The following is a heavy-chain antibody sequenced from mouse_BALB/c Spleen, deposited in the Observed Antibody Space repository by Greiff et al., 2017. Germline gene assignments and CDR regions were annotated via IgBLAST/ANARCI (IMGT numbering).Heavy chain of an antibody. CDR1: GYNFTSYW. J-gene: IGHJ1*01. CDR2: IYPGSGST. CDR3: ARSYYYGSSYWYFDV. Sequence: VQLQQPGAELVKPGTSVKLSCKASGYNFTSYWINWVKLRPGQGLEWIGDIYPGSGSTNYNEKFKSKATLTVDTSSSTAYMQLSSLASEDSALYYCARSYYYGSSYWYFDVWGAGTTVTVSS. V-gene: IGHV1-55*01. D-gene: IGHD1-1*01.